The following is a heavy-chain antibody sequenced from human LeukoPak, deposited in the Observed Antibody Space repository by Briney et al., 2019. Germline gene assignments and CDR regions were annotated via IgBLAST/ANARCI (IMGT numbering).Heavy chain of an antibody. D-gene: IGHD5-18*01. V-gene: IGHV3-33*01. J-gene: IGHJ6*02. CDR2: IWFDKNQ. CDR3: AREVDRGYSYGVPALSGMDV. CDR1: GFILNDYG. Sequence: PGGSLRLSCAASGFILNDYGMHWVRQAPGKGLEWVADIWFDKNQHFADSVKGRFAIPRDNSKNTLYLQMNSLRAEDTAVYYCAREVDRGYSYGVPALSGMDVWGQGTTVTVSS.